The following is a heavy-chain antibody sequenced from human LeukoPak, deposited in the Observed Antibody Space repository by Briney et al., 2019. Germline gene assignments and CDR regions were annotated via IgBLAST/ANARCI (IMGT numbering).Heavy chain of an antibody. V-gene: IGHV1-2*02. D-gene: IGHD6-19*01. Sequence: ASVKVSCKASGYTFTSYGISWVRQAPGQELEWMGWINPNSGGTNYAQKFQGRVTMTRDTSISTAYMELSRLRSDDTAVYYCARDRTRTGYSSGWYHDYWGQGTLVTVSS. CDR3: ARDRTRTGYSSGWYHDY. CDR1: GYTFTSYG. CDR2: INPNSGGT. J-gene: IGHJ4*02.